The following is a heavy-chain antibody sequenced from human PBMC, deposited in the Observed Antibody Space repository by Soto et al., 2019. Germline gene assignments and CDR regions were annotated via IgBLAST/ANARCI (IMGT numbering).Heavy chain of an antibody. CDR3: AKDYDFWSGPDY. Sequence: QVQLVESGGGVVQPGRSLRLSCTASGFTFSNYGMHWVRQAPGKGLEWVAVISNDGSREYYADSLKGLFTISRDNSENTLSLQMNSLRGEDTAVYYCAKDYDFWSGPDYWGQGTLVTVSS. CDR1: GFTFSNYG. V-gene: IGHV3-30*18. D-gene: IGHD3-3*01. J-gene: IGHJ4*02. CDR2: ISNDGSRE.